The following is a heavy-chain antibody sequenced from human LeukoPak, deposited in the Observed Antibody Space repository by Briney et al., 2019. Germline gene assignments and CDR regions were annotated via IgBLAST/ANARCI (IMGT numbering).Heavy chain of an antibody. CDR1: GGSINSYY. CDR3: ARDLGDAFDI. D-gene: IGHD7-27*01. V-gene: IGHV4-59*01. J-gene: IGHJ3*02. Sequence: SETLSLTCTVSGGSINSYYWSWIRQPAGKGLEWIGYIYYSGSTNYNPSLKSRVTISVDTSKNQFSLKLSSVTAADTAVYYRARDLGDAFDIWGQGTMVTVSS. CDR2: IYYSGST.